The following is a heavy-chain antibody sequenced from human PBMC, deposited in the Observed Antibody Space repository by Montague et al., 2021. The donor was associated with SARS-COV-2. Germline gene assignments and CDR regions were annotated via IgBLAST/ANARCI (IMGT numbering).Heavy chain of an antibody. CDR3: AGLTAGYCSGGSCYWGTGFDY. J-gene: IGHJ4*02. CDR2: IYYSGST. D-gene: IGHD2-15*01. CDR1: GVSISSGGYY. V-gene: IGHV4-31*03. Sequence: TLSLTCTVSGVSISSGGYYWSWIRQHPGKGLEWIVYIYYSGSTYYNPSLKSGVTMSVDTSKNQFSLKLSSVTAADTAVYYCAGLTAGYCSGGSCYWGTGFDYWGQGTLVTVSS.